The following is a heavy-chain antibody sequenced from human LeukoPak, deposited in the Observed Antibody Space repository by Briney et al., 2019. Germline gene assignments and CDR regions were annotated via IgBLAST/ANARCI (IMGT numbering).Heavy chain of an antibody. CDR3: ARGEGVNYRYSGFGYFNAVDY. D-gene: IGHD3-16*02. CDR1: GYTFIGHF. Sequence: ASVKVSCKASGYTFIGHFIHWVRQAPGQGLEWMGWINPNSGSTNYAQKFQGRVTMTGDTSISTAYMELSRLRSDDTAVYYCARGEGVNYRYSGFGYFNAVDYWGQGTLVSVSS. V-gene: IGHV1-2*02. CDR2: INPNSGST. J-gene: IGHJ4*02.